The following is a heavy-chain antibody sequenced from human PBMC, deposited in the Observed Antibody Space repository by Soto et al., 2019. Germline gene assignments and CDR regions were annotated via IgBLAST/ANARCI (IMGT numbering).Heavy chain of an antibody. CDR3: AHSSWYDYYFDY. D-gene: IGHD6-13*01. CDR1: GFSLSSSGVG. V-gene: IGHV2-5*02. CDR2: IYWDDDK. Sequence: QITLKESGPPLVKPTQTLTLTCTFSGFSLSSSGVGVGWIRQPPGKALEWLALIYWDDDKRYSPSLKSRLTITKDTSKNQVVLTMANMDPVDTATYYCAHSSWYDYYFDYWGQGTLVTVSS. J-gene: IGHJ4*02.